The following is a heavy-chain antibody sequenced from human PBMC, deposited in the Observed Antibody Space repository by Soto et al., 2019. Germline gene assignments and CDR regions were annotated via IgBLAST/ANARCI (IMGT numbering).Heavy chain of an antibody. CDR2: IFYSGST. CDR1: GGSISSYY. CDR3: ASMIGDPVLSFDS. D-gene: IGHD3-10*02. J-gene: IGHJ5*01. Sequence: QVQLQESGPGLVKPSETLSLTCTVSGGSISSYYWSWIRQPPGKGLEWIGFIFYSGSTSYNPSLQSRVPXSXDXXEYQFSLNLNSVTAADTAVYYCASMIGDPVLSFDSWGQGTLVAVSS. V-gene: IGHV4-59*01.